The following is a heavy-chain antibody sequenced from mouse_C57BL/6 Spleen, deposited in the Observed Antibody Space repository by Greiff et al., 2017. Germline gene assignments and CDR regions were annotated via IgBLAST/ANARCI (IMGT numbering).Heavy chain of an antibody. V-gene: IGHV1-80*01. CDR1: GYAFSSYW. D-gene: IGHD3-2*02. J-gene: IGHJ3*01. Sequence: VKLVESGAELVKPGASVKISCKASGYAFSSYWMNWVKQRPGKGLEWIGQIYPGDGDTNYNGKFKGKATLTADKSSSTAYMQLSSLTSEDSAVYFCARGGTAQATTYWGQGTLVTVSA. CDR2: IYPGDGDT. CDR3: ARGGTAQATTY.